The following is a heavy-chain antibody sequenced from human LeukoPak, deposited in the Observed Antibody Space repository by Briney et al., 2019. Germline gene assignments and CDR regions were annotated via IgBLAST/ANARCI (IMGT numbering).Heavy chain of an antibody. CDR1: GFAFSTYA. D-gene: IGHD6-19*01. CDR2: ISSSGGST. Sequence: TVGSLRLSCAASGFAFSTYAMSWVRQAPGKGLEWASAISSSGGSTYYADSVKGRFTISRDNSKNTLYLLMNSLRAEDTAVYYCAKGKYSSGWYSIVDSWGQGTLVTVSS. J-gene: IGHJ4*02. V-gene: IGHV3-23*01. CDR3: AKGKYSSGWYSIVDS.